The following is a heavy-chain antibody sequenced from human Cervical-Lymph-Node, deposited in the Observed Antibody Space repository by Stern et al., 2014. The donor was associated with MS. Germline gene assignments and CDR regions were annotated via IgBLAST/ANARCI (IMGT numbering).Heavy chain of an antibody. J-gene: IGHJ6*02. CDR1: GYTFTDYY. D-gene: IGHD1-14*01. CDR3: ARAPQDIEGSGDYYYGMDV. V-gene: IGHV1-2*02. Sequence: QVQLVQSGAEVKKPGASVKVSCKASGYTFTDYYIRWVRQAPGQGLEWMGWINPNSGATLYGRKFRGRVTMTSDTSTTTAYMEVSSLKSDDTAMYYCARAPQDIEGSGDYYYGMDVWGQGTTVTVTS. CDR2: INPNSGAT.